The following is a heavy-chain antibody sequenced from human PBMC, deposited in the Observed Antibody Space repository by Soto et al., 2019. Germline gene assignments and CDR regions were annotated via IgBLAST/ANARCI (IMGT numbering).Heavy chain of an antibody. CDR1: GGSINNNNNY. D-gene: IGHD6-13*01. V-gene: IGHV4-39*01. J-gene: IGHJ6*03. CDR3: ARTDIAQGDYYYYMDV. Sequence: SETLSLTCTVSGGSINNNNNYWGWIRQPPGKGLEWIGSIFYSGSTYYNPSLKSRVAISVDTSKNQFSLRLSSVTAADTALYYCARTDIAQGDYYYYMDVWGKGTTVTVSS. CDR2: IFYSGST.